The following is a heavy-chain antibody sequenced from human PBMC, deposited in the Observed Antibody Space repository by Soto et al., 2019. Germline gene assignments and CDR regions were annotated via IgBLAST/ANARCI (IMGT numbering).Heavy chain of an antibody. CDR1: GGTFSRKA. V-gene: IGHV1-69*13. Sequence: ASVKVSCKASGGTFSRKALSWLRQAPGQGFEWMGGSIPLFRTTNYAQNFQGRVTSTADESATTAYMELSGLTSEDTAVYYCARSSTSSGSDYYGVDVWGQGTTVTVSS. D-gene: IGHD6-6*01. CDR3: ARSSTSSGSDYYGVDV. CDR2: SIPLFRTT. J-gene: IGHJ6*02.